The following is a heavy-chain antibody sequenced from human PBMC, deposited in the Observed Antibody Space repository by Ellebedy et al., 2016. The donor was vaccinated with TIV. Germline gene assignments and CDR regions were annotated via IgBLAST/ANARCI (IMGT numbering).Heavy chain of an antibody. CDR3: ARDRLCGSYFY. V-gene: IGHV3-33*01. CDR2: IWYDGSNK. Sequence: GGSLRLSXAASGFTFSSYGMHWVRQAPGQGLEWVAVIWYDGSNKYYADSVKDRFTISRDKSKNTLYLQMNSLRAEDTAVYYCARDRLCGSYFYWGQGTLVTVSS. J-gene: IGHJ4*02. CDR1: GFTFSSYG. D-gene: IGHD1-26*01.